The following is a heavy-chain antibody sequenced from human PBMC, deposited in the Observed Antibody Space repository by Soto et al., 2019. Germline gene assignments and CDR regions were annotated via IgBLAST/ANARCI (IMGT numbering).Heavy chain of an antibody. CDR1: GYSFTSYW. V-gene: IGHV5-10-1*01. CDR2: IDPSDSYT. CDR3: ARNPRLGYCSTTSSPTLDGMDV. D-gene: IGHD2-2*01. J-gene: IGHJ6*02. Sequence: GESLKISCKGSGYSFTSYWISWVRQMPGKGLEWMGRIDPSDSYTNYSPSFQGHVTISADKSISTAYLQWSSLKASDTAMYYCARNPRLGYCSTTSSPTLDGMDVWGQGTTVTVSS.